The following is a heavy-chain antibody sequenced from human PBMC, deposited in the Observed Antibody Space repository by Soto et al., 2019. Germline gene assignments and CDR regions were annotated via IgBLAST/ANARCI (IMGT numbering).Heavy chain of an antibody. J-gene: IGHJ2*01. Sequence: QVQLVESGGGLVKAGGSLRLSCAASGFTFTDSFMTWIRQAPGKGLEWISYISGSGSTIYYADSVKGRFTISRDNARNSVYLQMNSLRADDTAVYYCARGGRYSGSGSYPPDTYFDLWGRGTLVTVAS. CDR3: ARGGRYSGSGSYPPDTYFDL. CDR1: GFTFTDSF. CDR2: ISGSGSTI. D-gene: IGHD3-10*01. V-gene: IGHV3-11*01.